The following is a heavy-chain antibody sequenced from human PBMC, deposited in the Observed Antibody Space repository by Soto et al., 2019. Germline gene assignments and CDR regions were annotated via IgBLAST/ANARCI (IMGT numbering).Heavy chain of an antibody. CDR2: INNSGGST. CDR1: GFTFSIYA. V-gene: IGHV3-23*01. CDR3: AKDFSPLQYSAYGE. Sequence: PGGSLRLSCAASGFTFSIYAMSWVRQAPGKGLEWVSAINNSGGSTYYVDSVKGRFTMSRDNSKNTLYLQMNNLRVEDTAVYYCAKDFSPLQYSAYGEWGRGTLVTVSS. J-gene: IGHJ4*02. D-gene: IGHD5-12*01.